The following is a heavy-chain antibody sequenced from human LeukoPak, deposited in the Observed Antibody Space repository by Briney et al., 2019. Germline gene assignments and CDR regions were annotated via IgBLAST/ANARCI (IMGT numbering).Heavy chain of an antibody. D-gene: IGHD6-19*01. J-gene: IGHJ4*02. Sequence: PGGSLRLSCAASGFTFSNAWMSWVRQAPGKGLEWVGRIKSKTDGGTTDYAAPVKGRFTISRDDLKNTLYLQMNSLKTEDTAVYYCTTDERAVAADDYWGQGTLVTVSS. CDR1: GFTFSNAW. CDR3: TTDERAVAADDY. CDR2: IKSKTDGGTT. V-gene: IGHV3-15*01.